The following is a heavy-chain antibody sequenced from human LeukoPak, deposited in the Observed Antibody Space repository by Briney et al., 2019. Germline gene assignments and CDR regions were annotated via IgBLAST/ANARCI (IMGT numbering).Heavy chain of an antibody. J-gene: IGHJ5*02. CDR2: INSDGSST. CDR1: GFTLSTYW. D-gene: IGHD1-26*01. CDR3: ARERSGSYSWFDP. Sequence: GGSLRLSRATSGFTLSTYWMHWVRQAPGKGLVWVSRINSDGSSTSYADSVKGRFTISRDNAKNTLYLQMNSLRAEDTAVYYCARERSGSYSWFDPWGQGTLVTVSS. V-gene: IGHV3-74*01.